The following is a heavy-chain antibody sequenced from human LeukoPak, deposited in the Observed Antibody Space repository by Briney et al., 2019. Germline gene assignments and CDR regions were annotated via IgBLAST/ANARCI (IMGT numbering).Heavy chain of an antibody. CDR3: ARFEVDYGGNSHNYRFDP. CDR1: GGSISSGGYY. V-gene: IGHV4-61*08. CDR2: IYYSGST. Sequence: SETLSLTCTVSGGSISSGGYYWSWIRQHPGKGLEWIGYIYYSGSTNYNPSLKSRVTISVDTSKNQFSLKLCSVTAADTAVYYCARFEVDYGGNSHNYRFDPWGQGTLVTVSS. J-gene: IGHJ5*02. D-gene: IGHD4-23*01.